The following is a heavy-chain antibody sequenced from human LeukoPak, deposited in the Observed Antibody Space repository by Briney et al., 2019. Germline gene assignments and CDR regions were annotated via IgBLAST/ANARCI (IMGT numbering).Heavy chain of an antibody. CDR1: GFTFSSYW. V-gene: IGHV3-7*01. Sequence: GGSLRLSCAASGFTFSSYWMSWVRQAPGKGLEWVANIKKDGSEKYYVDSVKGRFTISRDNAKTSLHLQMNSLRAEDTAVYFCVRKALGYRLGYGDYWGQGTLVTASS. J-gene: IGHJ4*02. CDR3: VRKALGYRLGYGDY. D-gene: IGHD5-12*01. CDR2: IKKDGSEK.